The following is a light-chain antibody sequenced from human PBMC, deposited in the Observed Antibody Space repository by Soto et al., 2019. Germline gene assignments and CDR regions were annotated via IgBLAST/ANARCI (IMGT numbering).Light chain of an antibody. J-gene: IGKJ5*01. Sequence: ETVLTQSPATLSLSPAERATLSCRASQSVSSYLAWYQQKPGQAPRLLIYDASNRATGIPDRFSGSGSGTDFTLTISRLEPEDFAVYYCQQYGNSPITFGQGTRLEIK. V-gene: IGKV3-20*01. CDR1: QSVSSY. CDR2: DAS. CDR3: QQYGNSPIT.